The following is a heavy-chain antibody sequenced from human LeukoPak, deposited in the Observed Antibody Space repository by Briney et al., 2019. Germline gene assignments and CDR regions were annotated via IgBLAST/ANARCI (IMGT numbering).Heavy chain of an antibody. CDR1: GGSISSYY. J-gene: IGHJ5*02. Sequence: SETLSLTCTVSGGSISSYYWSWIRQPPGKGLEWIGYIYYGGSTNYNPSLKSRVTISVDTSKNQFSLKLSSVTAADTAVYYCARHQYSSGLNWFDPWGQGTLVTVSS. CDR3: ARHQYSSGLNWFDP. V-gene: IGHV4-59*08. CDR2: IYYGGST. D-gene: IGHD6-19*01.